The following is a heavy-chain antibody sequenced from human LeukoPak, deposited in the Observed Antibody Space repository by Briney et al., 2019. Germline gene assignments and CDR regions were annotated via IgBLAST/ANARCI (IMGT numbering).Heavy chain of an antibody. V-gene: IGHV3-7*01. D-gene: IGHD3-10*01. CDR3: ARELFGSGSCPDY. CDR2: IKQDGSEK. J-gene: IGHJ4*02. CDR1: GFTISNFW. Sequence: GGSLRLSCAASGFTISNFWMSWVRQAPGKGLEWAANIKQDGSEKKYVDSVKGRFTISRDNSKNTVYLQMNSLRAEDTAVYYCARELFGSGSCPDYWGQGTLVTVSS.